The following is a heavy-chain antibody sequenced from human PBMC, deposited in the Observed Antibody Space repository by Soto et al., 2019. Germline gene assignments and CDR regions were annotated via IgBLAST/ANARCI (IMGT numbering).Heavy chain of an antibody. Sequence: GASVKVSCKASGYTFTSYYMHWVRQAPGQGLEWMGITNPSGGSTSYAQKFQGRVTMTRDTSTSTVYMELSSLRSEDTAVYYCAREKYSGYGHDAFDIWGQGTMVTVSS. J-gene: IGHJ3*02. CDR3: AREKYSGYGHDAFDI. D-gene: IGHD5-12*01. V-gene: IGHV1-46*03. CDR1: GYTFTSYY. CDR2: TNPSGGST.